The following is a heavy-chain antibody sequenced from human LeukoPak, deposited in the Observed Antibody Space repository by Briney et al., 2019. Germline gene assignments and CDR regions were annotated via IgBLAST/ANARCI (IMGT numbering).Heavy chain of an antibody. CDR3: AKVASGSYLVGGDY. CDR1: GFTFSSYG. Sequence: PGRSLRLSCAASGFTFSSYGMHWVRQAPGKGLEWLAIISFDGSNKYYADSVKGRFTISRDNSKNTLYLQMNSLRAEDTAVYYCAKVASGSYLVGGDYWGQGTLVTVSS. D-gene: IGHD1-26*01. V-gene: IGHV3-30*18. CDR2: ISFDGSNK. J-gene: IGHJ4*02.